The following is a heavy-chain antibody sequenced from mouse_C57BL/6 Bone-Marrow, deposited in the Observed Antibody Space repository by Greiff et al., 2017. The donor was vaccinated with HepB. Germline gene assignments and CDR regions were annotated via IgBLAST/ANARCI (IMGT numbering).Heavy chain of an antibody. Sequence: VQGVESGAELAKPGASVKLSCKASGYTFTSYWMHWVKQRPGQGLAWIGYINPSSGYTKYNQKFKDKATLTADKSSSTAYMQLSSLTYEDSAVYYCARNPTDGYRAWFAYWGQGTLVTVSA. CDR3: ARNPTDGYRAWFAY. J-gene: IGHJ3*01. D-gene: IGHD2-3*01. CDR2: INPSSGYT. V-gene: IGHV1-7*01. CDR1: GYTFTSYW.